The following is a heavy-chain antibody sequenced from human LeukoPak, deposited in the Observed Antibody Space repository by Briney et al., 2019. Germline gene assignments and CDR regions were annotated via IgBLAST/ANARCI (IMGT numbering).Heavy chain of an antibody. D-gene: IGHD6-19*01. V-gene: IGHV1-2*02. CDR3: ARGLAGTTHFDY. J-gene: IGHJ4*02. CDR2: INPSSGAT. CDR1: GYTFTDYY. Sequence: ASVKVSCKTSGYTFTDYYFHWVRQAPGQGLEWMGWINPSSGATNYAQQFQGRVTMTRDTSINTAYMELSRLKSDDTAVYYCARGLAGTTHFDYWGQGTLVTVSS.